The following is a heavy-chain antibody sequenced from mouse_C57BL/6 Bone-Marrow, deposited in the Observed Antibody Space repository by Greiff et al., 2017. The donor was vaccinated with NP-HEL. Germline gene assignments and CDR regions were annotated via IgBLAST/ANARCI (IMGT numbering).Heavy chain of an antibody. V-gene: IGHV10-3*01. CDR2: IRSKCSNYAT. J-gene: IGHJ4*01. CDR3: VRDEYYGREDYAMDY. CDR1: GFTFNTYA. D-gene: IGHD1-1*01. Sequence: VQLQQSGGGLVQPKGSLKLSCAASGFTFNTYAMHWVRQAPGKGLEWVARIRSKCSNYATYYADSVKDRFTISRDDSQSMLFLQMNYLNTEDTAMNYSVRDEYYGREDYAMDYWGQGTSVTVSS.